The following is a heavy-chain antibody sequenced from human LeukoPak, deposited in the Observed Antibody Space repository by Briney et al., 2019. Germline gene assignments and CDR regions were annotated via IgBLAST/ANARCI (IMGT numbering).Heavy chain of an antibody. CDR3: AKASYYGSGSYYNLYYHYAMDV. CDR1: GFILDDYA. CDR2: ISWNSGSI. J-gene: IGHJ6*02. D-gene: IGHD3-10*01. V-gene: IGHV3-9*01. Sequence: GGSLRLSCVTSGFILDDYAMHWVRQAPGKGLEWVSGISWNSGSIGYADSVKGRFTISRDNAKNSLYLQMNSLRAEDTALYYCAKASYYGSGSYYNLYYHYAMDVWGQGTTVTVSS.